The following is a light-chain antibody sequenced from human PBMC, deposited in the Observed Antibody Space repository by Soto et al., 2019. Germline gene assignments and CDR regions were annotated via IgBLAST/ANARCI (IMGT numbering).Light chain of an antibody. CDR1: QSISRY. Sequence: DIPMTQSPSSLSASVGDRVTITCRASQSISRYLNWYQQKLGKAPKLLIYAASSLQSGVPSRFSGSGSGTDFTVTISSLQPEDFATYYCQQSFSTPYTFGQGTNLEIK. J-gene: IGKJ2*01. V-gene: IGKV1-39*01. CDR2: AAS. CDR3: QQSFSTPYT.